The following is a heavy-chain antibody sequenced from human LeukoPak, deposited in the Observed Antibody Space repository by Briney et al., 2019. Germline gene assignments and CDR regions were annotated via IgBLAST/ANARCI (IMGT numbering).Heavy chain of an antibody. Sequence: SETLSLTCTVSGGSIISYYWSWIRQPPGKGLEWIGYIYTSGSTNYNPSLKSRVTISVDTSKNQFSLKLSSVTAADTAVYYCARVDGSSHFFDYWGQGTLVTVSS. J-gene: IGHJ4*02. D-gene: IGHD1-26*01. CDR3: ARVDGSSHFFDY. CDR1: GGSIISYY. CDR2: IYTSGST. V-gene: IGHV4-4*09.